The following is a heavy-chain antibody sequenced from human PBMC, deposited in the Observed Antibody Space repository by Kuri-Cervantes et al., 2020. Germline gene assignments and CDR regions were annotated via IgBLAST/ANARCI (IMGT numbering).Heavy chain of an antibody. D-gene: IGHD5-18*01. CDR3: ATLDTAMAPY. CDR2: IYTSGST. CDR1: GGSISSYY. J-gene: IGHJ4*02. V-gene: IGHV4-4*07. Sequence: XEXXSLTCTVSGGSISSYYWSWIRQPAGKGLEWIGRIYTSGSTNYNPSLKSRVTMSVDTSKNQFSLKLSSVTAADTAVYYCATLDTAMAPYWGQGTLVTVSS.